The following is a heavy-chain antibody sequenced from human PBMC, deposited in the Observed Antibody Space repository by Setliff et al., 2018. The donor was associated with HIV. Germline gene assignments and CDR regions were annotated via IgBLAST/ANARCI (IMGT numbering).Heavy chain of an antibody. D-gene: IGHD2-21*02. CDR1: GGAITSYY. Sequence: KASETLSLTCTVSGGAITSYYWSWIRQPPGKALEWIGYVHDSGSTSYKPSLDSRVAMSVDTSKNQFSLRLTSVTAADTAVYYCARVVTGNFDYWGQGNMVTVSS. CDR2: VHDSGST. CDR3: ARVVTGNFDY. V-gene: IGHV4-59*01. J-gene: IGHJ4*02.